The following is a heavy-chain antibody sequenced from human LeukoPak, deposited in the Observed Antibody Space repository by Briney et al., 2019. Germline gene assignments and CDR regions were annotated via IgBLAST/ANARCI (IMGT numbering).Heavy chain of an antibody. CDR1: GFTFSSYT. CDR3: ASGRWNDGIAT. V-gene: IGHV3-53*01. D-gene: IGHD1-1*01. CDR2: IYSGGET. Sequence: QAGGSLRLSCAASGFTFSSYTMNWVRQTPGKGLEWVSVIYSGGETYYVDSVKGRFTISRDNSKNTLDLQMNSLRAEDTAVYYCASGRWNDGIATWGQGTLVTVSS. J-gene: IGHJ5*02.